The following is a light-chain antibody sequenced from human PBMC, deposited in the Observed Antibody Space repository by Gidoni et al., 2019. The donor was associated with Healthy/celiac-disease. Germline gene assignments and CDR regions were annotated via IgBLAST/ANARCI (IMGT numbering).Light chain of an antibody. J-gene: IGKJ4*01. CDR2: GAS. CDR3: QQYENLPLT. CDR1: QDIRTY. Sequence: DIRLTQSPSSLSASVGDSVTITCRASQDIRTYLNWYQQKPGKAPKLLIYGASSLETGVPSRFSGSGSETDCTFTISSLQPEDIGTYSCQQYENLPLTCGGGTKVEAK. V-gene: IGKV1-33*01.